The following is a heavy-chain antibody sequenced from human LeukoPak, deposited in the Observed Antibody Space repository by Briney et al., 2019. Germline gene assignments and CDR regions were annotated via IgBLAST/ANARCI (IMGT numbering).Heavy chain of an antibody. J-gene: IGHJ4*02. CDR1: GFTFSAYA. CDR3: ARMRSSWYFDH. D-gene: IGHD6-13*01. Sequence: GGSLRLSCAASGFTFSAYAMTWGRQAPGKGPDWVSYISNSGGTIYYSDSVKGRFTISRDNAKNLLYLEMDSLRAGDTAVYYCARMRSSWYFDHWGQGSLVTVSS. V-gene: IGHV3-11*01. CDR2: ISNSGGTI.